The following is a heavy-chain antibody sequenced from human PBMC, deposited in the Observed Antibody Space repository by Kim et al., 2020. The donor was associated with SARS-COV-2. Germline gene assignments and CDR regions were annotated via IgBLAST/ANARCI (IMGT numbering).Heavy chain of an antibody. Sequence: ASVKVSCKVSGYTLTELSMHWVRQAPGKGLDWMGGFDPEDGETIYAQKFQGRVTMTEDTSTDTAYMELSSLRSEDTAVYYCATAGVISPDYYYYYGMDVWGQGTTVTVSS. CDR3: ATAGVISPDYYYYYGMDV. J-gene: IGHJ6*02. CDR1: GYTLTELS. CDR2: FDPEDGET. V-gene: IGHV1-24*01. D-gene: IGHD3-10*01.